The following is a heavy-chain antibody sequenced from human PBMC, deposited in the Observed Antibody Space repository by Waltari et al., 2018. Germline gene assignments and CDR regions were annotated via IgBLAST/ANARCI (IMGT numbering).Heavy chain of an antibody. Sequence: QVQLQESGPGLVQPSDTLSLTCAVSGYSISSDYYWGWIRQPPGKGLEWIGNIFHSGIAYYNPSLKSRVTISVDTSKNRFSLELTSVTAADTAFYYCARGRYSGFWNDVNAEYFQYWGQGTLVTVSS. V-gene: IGHV4-38-2*01. J-gene: IGHJ1*01. D-gene: IGHD1-1*01. CDR3: ARGRYSGFWNDVNAEYFQY. CDR2: IFHSGIA. CDR1: GYSISSDYY.